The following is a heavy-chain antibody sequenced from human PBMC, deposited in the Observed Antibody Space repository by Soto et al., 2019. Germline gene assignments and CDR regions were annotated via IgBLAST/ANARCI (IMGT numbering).Heavy chain of an antibody. V-gene: IGHV3-23*01. CDR3: ARADGGGPFDF. CDR1: GFIFSSYA. CDR2: ISGHGGDI. D-gene: IGHD2-15*01. Sequence: EVQLLEFGGGLVRPGGSLRLSCAASGFIFSSYAMHWVRQAPGKGLEWVSGISGHGGDIYYADSVKGRFTISRDTATSTLYLQMDSLRADDTAVYYCARADGGGPFDFCGQGPLVTVSS. J-gene: IGHJ4*02.